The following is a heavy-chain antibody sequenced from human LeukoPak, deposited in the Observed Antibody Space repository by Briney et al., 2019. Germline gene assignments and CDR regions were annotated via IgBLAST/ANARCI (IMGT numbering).Heavy chain of an antibody. V-gene: IGHV1-46*01. J-gene: IGHJ3*02. CDR1: GYTFTSYY. CDR3: ARDQRYCSSTSCPGSDAFDN. Sequence: ASVKVSCKASGYTFTSYYMHWVRQAPGQGLEWMGIINPSGGSTSYAQKFQGRVTMTRDMSTSTVYMELSSLRSEDTAVYYCARDQRYCSSTSCPGSDAFDNWGQGTMVTVSS. CDR2: INPSGGST. D-gene: IGHD2-2*01.